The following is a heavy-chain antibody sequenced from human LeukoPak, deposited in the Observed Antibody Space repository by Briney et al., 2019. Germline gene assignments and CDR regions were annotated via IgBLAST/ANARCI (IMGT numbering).Heavy chain of an antibody. CDR2: IYTSGST. CDR3: AKAHRSQLPLLDAFDI. J-gene: IGHJ3*02. V-gene: IGHV4-61*02. D-gene: IGHD2-15*01. Sequence: SQTLSLTCNVSGGSISSGSYYWSWIRQPAGKGLEWIGRIYTSGSTNYNPSLKSRVTISVDTSKNQFSLKLSSVTAADTAVYYCAKAHRSQLPLLDAFDIWGQGTMVTVSS. CDR1: GGSISSGSYY.